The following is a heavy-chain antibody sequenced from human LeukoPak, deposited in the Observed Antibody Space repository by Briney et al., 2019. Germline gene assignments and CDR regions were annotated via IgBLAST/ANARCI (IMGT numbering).Heavy chain of an antibody. Sequence: GGSLRLSCAASGFTFSSHVMSWVRQAPGKGLELVSDIGATGAGTYYADSVKGRFTISRDNSKNTLYLQMNSLRAEDTAVYYCANRVGYSYGVWGQGTLVTVSS. CDR3: ANRVGYSYGV. V-gene: IGHV3-23*01. CDR1: GFTFSSHV. CDR2: IGATGAGT. D-gene: IGHD5-18*01. J-gene: IGHJ4*02.